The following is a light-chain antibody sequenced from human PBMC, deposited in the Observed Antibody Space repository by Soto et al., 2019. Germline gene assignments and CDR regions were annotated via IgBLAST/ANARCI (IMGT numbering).Light chain of an antibody. V-gene: IGKV1-33*01. Sequence: DIQMTQSPSSLSASLGDRVTFTCQASQDISDYLNWYQQKPGKAPDLLIYDASNLETGVPSRFSGSGSGTDFNSPISGMQPEDIATYYCQQYDNVPYTFGQGTKLEIK. CDR3: QQYDNVPYT. CDR2: DAS. CDR1: QDISDY. J-gene: IGKJ2*01.